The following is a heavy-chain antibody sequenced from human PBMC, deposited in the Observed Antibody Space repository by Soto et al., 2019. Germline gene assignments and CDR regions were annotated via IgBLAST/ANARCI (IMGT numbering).Heavy chain of an antibody. J-gene: IGHJ6*02. Sequence: GGSLRLSCAASGFTFSSYAMHWVRQAPGKGLEWVAVISYDGSNKYYADSVKGRFTISRDNSKNTLYLQMNSLRAEDTAVYYCAGDYGVRWGMDYYGMDVWGQGTTVTVSS. V-gene: IGHV3-30-3*01. CDR1: GFTFSSYA. D-gene: IGHD2-8*02. CDR2: ISYDGSNK. CDR3: AGDYGVRWGMDYYGMDV.